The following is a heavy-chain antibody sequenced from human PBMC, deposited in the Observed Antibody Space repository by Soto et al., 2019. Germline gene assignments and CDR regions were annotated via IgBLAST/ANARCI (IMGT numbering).Heavy chain of an antibody. D-gene: IGHD1-26*01. V-gene: IGHV4-59*01. Sequence: SETLSLTCTVSFGSITGYYWSWIRQSPGKGLEWIGCSYYTGATNYNPSLKSRVTISVGTSKNQVSLTLSSATAADTAVYYCDRERTTRSGFDYWGQGTQVTVSS. CDR3: DRERTTRSGFDY. CDR1: FGSITGYY. CDR2: SYYTGAT. J-gene: IGHJ4*02.